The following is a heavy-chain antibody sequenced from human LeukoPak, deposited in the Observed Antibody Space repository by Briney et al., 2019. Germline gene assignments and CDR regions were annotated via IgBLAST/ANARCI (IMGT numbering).Heavy chain of an antibody. Sequence: GRTLRLSCAASGFTFSSYDIHWVRQAPGKGLEWVAVMSSDGSNKYYADSVKGRFTISRDNSKNTLYLQMNSLRAEDTAVYYCARATEGLDYWGQGTLVTVSS. CDR2: MSSDGSNK. J-gene: IGHJ4*02. V-gene: IGHV3-30*03. CDR1: GFTFSSYD. CDR3: ARATEGLDY.